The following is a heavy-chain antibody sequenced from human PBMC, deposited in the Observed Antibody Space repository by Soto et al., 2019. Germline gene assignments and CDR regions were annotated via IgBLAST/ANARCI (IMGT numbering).Heavy chain of an antibody. CDR3: ASGLRLGVLSFIPFDY. V-gene: IGHV1-69*06. J-gene: IGHJ4*02. CDR2: IIPIFGTA. CDR1: GGTFSSYA. Sequence: QVQLVQSGAEVKKPGSSVKVSCKASGGTFSSYAISWVRQAPGQGLEWMGGIIPIFGTANYAQKFQGRVTITADKSTSSASMELSSLRSEDTAVYYCASGLRLGVLSFIPFDYWCQGTLLTVSS. D-gene: IGHD3-16*02.